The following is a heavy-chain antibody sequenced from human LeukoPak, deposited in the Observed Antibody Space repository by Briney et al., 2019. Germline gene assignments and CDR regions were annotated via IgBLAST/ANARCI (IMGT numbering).Heavy chain of an antibody. CDR3: AELGITMIGGV. CDR2: ISSSGSTI. J-gene: IGHJ6*04. D-gene: IGHD3-10*02. V-gene: IGHV3-48*03. CDR1: GGSISSNTYY. Sequence: GTLSLTCTVSGGSISSNTYYCGWVRQPPGKGLEWVSYISSSGSTIYYADSVKGRFTISRDNAKNSLYLQMNGLRAEDTAVYYCAELGITMIGGVWGKGTTVTISS.